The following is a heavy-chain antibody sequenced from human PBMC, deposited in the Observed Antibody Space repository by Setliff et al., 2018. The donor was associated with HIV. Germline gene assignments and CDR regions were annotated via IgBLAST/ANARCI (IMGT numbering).Heavy chain of an antibody. CDR1: GYTFTSYY. D-gene: IGHD3-10*01. CDR3: VRTIGNWGPGNH. J-gene: IGHJ5*02. Sequence: ASVKVSCKASGYTFTSYYLHWVRQAPGQGLEWMGIINPSGGSTSYAQKFQGRVTMTRDTSTSTVYMELSSLRSEDTAVYYCVRTIGNWGPGNHWGQGTLVTVSS. CDR2: INPSGGST. V-gene: IGHV1-46*01.